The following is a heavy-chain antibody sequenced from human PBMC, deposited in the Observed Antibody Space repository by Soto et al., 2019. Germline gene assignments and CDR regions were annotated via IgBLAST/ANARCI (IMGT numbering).Heavy chain of an antibody. V-gene: IGHV4-61*01. Sequence: PSETLSLTCTVSGASLSSGSYYWSWIRQPPWKGLEWIGYFYYTGTTKYNPSLESRVTISADTSKNQFSLNLTSVTAADTAVYYCARISYWVKDYWGRGXLVTVHS. CDR3: ARISYWVKDY. D-gene: IGHD2-8*02. CDR2: FYYTGTT. J-gene: IGHJ4*02. CDR1: GASLSSGSYY.